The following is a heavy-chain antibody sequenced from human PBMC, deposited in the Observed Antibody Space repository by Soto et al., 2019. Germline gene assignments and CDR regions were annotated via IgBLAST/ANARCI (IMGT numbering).Heavy chain of an antibody. Sequence: PSETLSLTCAVYGGSFSGYYWSWIRQPPGKGLEWIGEINHSGSTNYNPSLKSRVTISVDTSKNQFSLKLSSVTAADTAVYYCARDGYSSSWYAGWGESDVWGQGTTVTVSS. D-gene: IGHD6-13*01. CDR1: GGSFSGYY. CDR2: INHSGST. J-gene: IGHJ6*02. CDR3: ARDGYSSSWYAGWGESDV. V-gene: IGHV4-34*01.